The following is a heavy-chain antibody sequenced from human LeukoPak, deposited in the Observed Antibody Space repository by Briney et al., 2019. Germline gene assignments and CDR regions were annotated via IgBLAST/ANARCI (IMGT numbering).Heavy chain of an antibody. Sequence: GGSLRLSCAASGFTFTSYEMNWVRQAPGQGLEWVSYISSSGSTIYYADSVKGRFTISRDNATNSPYLQMNSLRAEDTAVYYCARAGDYGDYVFDYWGQGTLVTVSS. V-gene: IGHV3-48*03. CDR2: ISSSGSTI. D-gene: IGHD4-17*01. J-gene: IGHJ4*02. CDR3: ARAGDYGDYVFDY. CDR1: GFTFTSYE.